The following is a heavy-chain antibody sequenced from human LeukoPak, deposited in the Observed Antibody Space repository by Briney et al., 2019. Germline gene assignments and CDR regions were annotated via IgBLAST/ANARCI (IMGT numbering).Heavy chain of an antibody. D-gene: IGHD5-18*01. CDR2: IYTSGST. CDR1: GGSMTGYY. J-gene: IGHJ5*02. Sequence: PSETLSLTCTVSGGSMTGYYWAWIRQPAGKGLEWIGRIYTSGSTNYNPSLKSRVTMSVDTSKNQFSLKLSSVTAADTAVYYCARARYSYGYRDWFDPWGQGTLVTVSS. V-gene: IGHV4-4*07. CDR3: ARARYSYGYRDWFDP.